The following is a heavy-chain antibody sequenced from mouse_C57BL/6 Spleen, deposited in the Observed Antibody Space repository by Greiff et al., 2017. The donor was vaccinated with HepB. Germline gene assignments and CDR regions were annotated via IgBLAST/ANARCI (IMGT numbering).Heavy chain of an antibody. Sequence: EVKVVESGGGLVKPGGSLKLSCAASGFTFSSYAMSWVRHTPEKRLEWVATISDGGSYTYYPDNVKGRFTISRDNAKNNLYLQMSHLKSEDTAMYYCARAYYSKKENYFDYWGQGTTLTVSS. V-gene: IGHV5-4*03. CDR3: ARAYYSKKENYFDY. CDR1: GFTFSSYA. J-gene: IGHJ2*01. CDR2: ISDGGSYT. D-gene: IGHD2-5*01.